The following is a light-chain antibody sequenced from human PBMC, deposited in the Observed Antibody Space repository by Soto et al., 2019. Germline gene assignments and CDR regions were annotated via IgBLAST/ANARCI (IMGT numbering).Light chain of an antibody. J-gene: IGKJ2*01. V-gene: IGKV1-33*01. CDR1: QDINNF. CDR2: HTS. CDR3: QQYETLPYT. Sequence: EIQMTQSPSSLPASVGDRVTIACQASQDINNFLYWYQQKPGEAPKVLIFHTSNLEAGVPSRFSGRGSGTSFTLTSTSLQPEDFATYYCQQYETLPYTFDPGTKVDIK.